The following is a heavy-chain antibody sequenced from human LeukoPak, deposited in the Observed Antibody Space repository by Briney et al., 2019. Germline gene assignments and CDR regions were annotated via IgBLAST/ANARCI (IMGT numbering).Heavy chain of an antibody. Sequence: GGSLRLSCAASGFTFSNAWMSWVRQAPGKGPEWVGRIKSKTDGGTTDYAAPVKGRFTISRDDSKNTLYLQMNSLKTEDTAVHYCTTDVGYCSSTSCLANDYWGQGTLVTVSS. V-gene: IGHV3-15*01. CDR2: IKSKTDGGTT. J-gene: IGHJ4*02. D-gene: IGHD2-2*01. CDR1: GFTFSNAW. CDR3: TTDVGYCSSTSCLANDY.